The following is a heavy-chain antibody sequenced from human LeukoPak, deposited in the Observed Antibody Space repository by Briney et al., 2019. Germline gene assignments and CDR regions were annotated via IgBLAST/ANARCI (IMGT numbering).Heavy chain of an antibody. J-gene: IGHJ6*03. CDR2: IKQVASEK. CDR1: GFTMSTYS. V-gene: IGHV3-7*01. D-gene: IGHD6-6*01. CDR3: ARDQLVRGMDV. Sequence: GGSLRLSCEASGFTMSTYSMNWVRQAPGKGLEWVANIKQVASEKTYVDSVKGRFTISRDNAKNSLYLQMNSLRAEDTAVYYCARDQLVRGMDVWGKGTTVTVSS.